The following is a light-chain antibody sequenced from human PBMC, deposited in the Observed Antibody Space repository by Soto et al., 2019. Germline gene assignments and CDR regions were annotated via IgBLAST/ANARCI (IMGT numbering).Light chain of an antibody. V-gene: IGKV3-15*01. J-gene: IGKJ4*01. CDR2: GAS. CDR3: QQYNNWPLT. Sequence: EIVMTQSPATLSVSPGERATLSCRASQSVSSNLAWYQQKPGQAPRLLIYGASTRATGIRARFSGSGSGTEFTLTISSLQSEDFAVYYCQQYNNWPLTSGGGTKVEIK. CDR1: QSVSSN.